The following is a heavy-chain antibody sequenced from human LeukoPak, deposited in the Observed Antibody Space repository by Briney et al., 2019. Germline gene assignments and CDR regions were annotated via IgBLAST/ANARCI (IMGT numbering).Heavy chain of an antibody. CDR1: GGSVSSGGYY. J-gene: IGHJ6*02. V-gene: IGHV4-31*03. D-gene: IGHD3-22*01. CDR2: IYYSGST. CDR3: ARAKSYYYDSSVSLFYYYYGMGV. Sequence: SQTLSLTCTVSGGSVSSGGYYWSWIRQHPGKGLEWIGYIYYSGSTYYNPSLKSRVTISVDTSKNQFSLKLSSVTAADTAVYYCARAKSYYYDSSVSLFYYYYGMGVWGQGTTVTVSS.